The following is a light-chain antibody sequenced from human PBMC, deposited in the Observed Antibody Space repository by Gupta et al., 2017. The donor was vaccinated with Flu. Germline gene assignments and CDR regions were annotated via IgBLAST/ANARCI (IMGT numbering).Light chain of an antibody. CDR3: ISRDSSGNWV. J-gene: IGLJ3*02. Sequence: SSELTQDPAVSVALGQTVRITCQGDSLRSYYASWYQQKPGQAPVLVIYGKNNRPSGIPDRFSGSSSGNTASLTITGAQAEDEADYYCISRDSSGNWVFGGGTKLTVL. V-gene: IGLV3-19*01. CDR1: SLRSYY. CDR2: GKN.